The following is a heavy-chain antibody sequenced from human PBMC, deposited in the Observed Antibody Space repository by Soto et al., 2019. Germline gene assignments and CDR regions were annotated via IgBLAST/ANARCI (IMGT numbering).Heavy chain of an antibody. CDR2: INSDGSDS. D-gene: IGHD3-16*01. J-gene: IGHJ4*02. CDR3: VRDEFGLGIDY. V-gene: IGHV3-74*01. Sequence: EVQLVESGGGLVQPGGSLRLSCAASGFTFSSYWMHWVRQTPGKGLVWVSHINSDGSDSTYADSVKGRFTISRDNAKNTLYLQMNSLRAEDTAVDYCVRDEFGLGIDYWGLGTLVTVSS. CDR1: GFTFSSYW.